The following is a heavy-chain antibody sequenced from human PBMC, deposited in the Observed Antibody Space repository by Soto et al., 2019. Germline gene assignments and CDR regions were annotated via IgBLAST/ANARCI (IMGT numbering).Heavy chain of an antibody. V-gene: IGHV1-2*04. CDR3: ARVGGAMARWFDP. Sequence: ASVKVSCKASGYTFTCYYMHWVRQAPGQGLEWMGWINPNSGGTNYAQKFQGWVTMTRDTSISTAYMELRSLRSDDTAVYYCARVGGAMARWFDPWGQVTLVTVSS. CDR1: GYTFTCYY. D-gene: IGHD2-15*01. CDR2: INPNSGGT. J-gene: IGHJ5*02.